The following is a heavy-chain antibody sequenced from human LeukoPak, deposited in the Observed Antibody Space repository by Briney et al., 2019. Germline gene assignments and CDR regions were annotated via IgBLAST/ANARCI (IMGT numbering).Heavy chain of an antibody. D-gene: IGHD3/OR15-3a*01. Sequence: PSETLSVICTVSGGSITSYYWSWIRQPPGKGLARIGSIFYSRSTYYNPSLKSRVTISVDPSKNQFSLKLTSVAAADTAVYYCARQTWRTGLDAFDIWGQGTVVTVSS. CDR3: ARQTWRTGLDAFDI. J-gene: IGHJ3*02. CDR1: GGSITSYY. CDR2: IFYSRST. V-gene: IGHV4-59*05.